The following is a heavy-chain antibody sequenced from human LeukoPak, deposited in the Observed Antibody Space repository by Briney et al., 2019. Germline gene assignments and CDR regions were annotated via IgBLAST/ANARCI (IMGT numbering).Heavy chain of an antibody. V-gene: IGHV3-48*03. CDR1: GFTFSSYE. CDR2: ISSSGSTI. J-gene: IGHJ6*02. D-gene: IGHD1-1*01. Sequence: GGSLRLSRAASGFTFSSYEMNWVRQAPGKGLEWVSYISSSGSTIYYADSVKGRFTISRDNAKNSLYLQMNSLRAEDTAVYYCARDQETTAYYYYGMDVWGQGTTVTVSS. CDR3: ARDQETTAYYYYGMDV.